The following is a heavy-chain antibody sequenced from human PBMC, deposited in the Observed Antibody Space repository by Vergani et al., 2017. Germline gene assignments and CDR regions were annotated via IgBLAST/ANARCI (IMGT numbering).Heavy chain of an antibody. Sequence: VHLVESGGGVVQPGRSLRLSCAASGFRFSSYGMNWVRQAPGKGLEWVSAISGSGGNTFYTDSVKGRFTISRDNSKDTLYLQMNSLRVEDTAIYYCAKARDPNCKGGNCYSYYYGLDLWGQGTTVTVSS. CDR2: ISGSGGNT. CDR1: GFRFSSYG. J-gene: IGHJ6*02. V-gene: IGHV3-23*04. D-gene: IGHD2-21*01. CDR3: AKARDPNCKGGNCYSYYYGLDL.